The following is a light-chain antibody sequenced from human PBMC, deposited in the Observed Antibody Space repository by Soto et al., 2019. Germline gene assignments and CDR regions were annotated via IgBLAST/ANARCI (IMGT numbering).Light chain of an antibody. CDR3: HQRSNWPIT. CDR1: QSVTTY. CDR2: NAF. V-gene: IGKV3-11*01. J-gene: IGKJ5*01. Sequence: EIVLTQSPDTLSLSPGERATLSCRASQSVTTYVAWYQQKPGQAPRLLIYNAFNRATGIPARFSGSGSGTDFTLTISSLEPEDFAVYYCHQRSNWPITFGQGTRLEIK.